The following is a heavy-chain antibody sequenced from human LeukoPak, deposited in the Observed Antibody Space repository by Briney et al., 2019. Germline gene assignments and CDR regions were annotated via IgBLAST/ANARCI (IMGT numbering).Heavy chain of an antibody. CDR1: GFTFSSYW. Sequence: PGGSLRLSCSPSGFTFSSYWMSWVRQAPGKGREWVANIKQDGSEKYYLDSVKGPFTISRDNAKNSLYLQMNSLKAENTAVYYFALISGWYVRGYFQHWGQGTLVTVSS. V-gene: IGHV3-7*01. J-gene: IGHJ1*01. CDR2: IKQDGSEK. CDR3: ALISGWYVRGYFQH. D-gene: IGHD6-19*01.